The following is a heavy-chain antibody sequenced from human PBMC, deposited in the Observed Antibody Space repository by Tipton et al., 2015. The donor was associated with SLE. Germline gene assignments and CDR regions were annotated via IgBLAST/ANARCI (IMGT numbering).Heavy chain of an antibody. J-gene: IGHJ6*03. D-gene: IGHD6-13*01. CDR3: ARASAAASSNMDV. CDR2: KYISGTS. Sequence: TLSLTCAVSGGSISSGNYCWSWIRQAAGKGLEWIGRKYISGTSNHNPSLKSRVTISVDTSKNEFSLKLDSVTAADTAVYYCARASAAASSNMDVWGKGTTVTVSS. V-gene: IGHV4-61*02. CDR1: GGSISSGNYC.